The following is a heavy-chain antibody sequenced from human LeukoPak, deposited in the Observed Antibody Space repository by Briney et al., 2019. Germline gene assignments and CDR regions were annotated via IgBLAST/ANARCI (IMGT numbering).Heavy chain of an antibody. CDR1: GGSISSSSYY. Sequence: PSETLSLTCTVSGGSISSSSYYWGWTRQPPGKGLEWIGSIYYSGSTYYNPSLKSRVTISVDTSKNQFSLKLSSVTAADTAVYYCAKFTGGGAAFDIWGQGTMVTVSS. CDR3: AKFTGGGAAFDI. CDR2: IYYSGST. J-gene: IGHJ3*02. V-gene: IGHV4-39*01. D-gene: IGHD1-26*01.